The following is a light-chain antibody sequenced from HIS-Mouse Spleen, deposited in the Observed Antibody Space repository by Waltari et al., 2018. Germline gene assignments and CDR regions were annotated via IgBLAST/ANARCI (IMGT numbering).Light chain of an antibody. CDR2: GDS. Sequence: SYELTQPPSVSVSPGQTARITCSGDALPKKYAYWYQQKSGQAPVLVLYGDSKRPSGIPERCSGSSSGTMATLTISGAQVEDEADYYCYSTDSSGNHRVFGGGTKLTVL. CDR1: ALPKKY. V-gene: IGLV3-10*01. J-gene: IGLJ2*01. CDR3: YSTDSSGNHRV.